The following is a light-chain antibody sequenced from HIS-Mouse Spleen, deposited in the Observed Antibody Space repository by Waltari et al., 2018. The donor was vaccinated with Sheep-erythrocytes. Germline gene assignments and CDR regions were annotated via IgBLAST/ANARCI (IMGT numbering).Light chain of an antibody. CDR1: SSNIGSHY. V-gene: IGLV1-47*01. Sequence: QSVLTQPPSASGTPVQRVTISCSGSSSNIGSHYVYWYQQLPGTAPKLRIYRNNQRPSGVPDRFSGSKSGTSASLASSGLRSEDEADYYCAAWDDSLVFGGGTKLTVL. CDR2: RNN. CDR3: AAWDDSLV. J-gene: IGLJ2*01.